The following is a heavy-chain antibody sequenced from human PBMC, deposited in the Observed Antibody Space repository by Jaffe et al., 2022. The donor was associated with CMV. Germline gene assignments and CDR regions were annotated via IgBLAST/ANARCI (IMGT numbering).Heavy chain of an antibody. D-gene: IGHD3-22*01. CDR2: IWYDGSNK. Sequence: QVQLVESGGGVVQPGRSLRLSCAASGFTFSSYGMHWVRQAPGKGLEWVAVIWYDGSNKYYADSVKGRFTISRDNSKNTLYLQMNSLRAEDTAVYYCASGYRYDSSGYSRFTLWGQGTMVTVSS. V-gene: IGHV3-33*01. CDR1: GFTFSSYG. J-gene: IGHJ3*01. CDR3: ASGYRYDSSGYSRFTL.